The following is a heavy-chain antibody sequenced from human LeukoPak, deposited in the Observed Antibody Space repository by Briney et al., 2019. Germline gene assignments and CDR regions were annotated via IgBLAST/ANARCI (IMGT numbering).Heavy chain of an antibody. J-gene: IGHJ4*02. Sequence: GGSLRLSCAASGFTFSNAWMSWVRQAPGKGLEWVGRIKSKTDGGTTDYAAPVKGRFTISRDDSKNTLYLQMNSLKTEDTAVYYCTTDIVATIGGIYYFDYWGQGTLVTVSS. CDR1: GFTFSNAW. V-gene: IGHV3-15*01. D-gene: IGHD5-12*01. CDR3: TTDIVATIGGIYYFDY. CDR2: IKSKTDGGTT.